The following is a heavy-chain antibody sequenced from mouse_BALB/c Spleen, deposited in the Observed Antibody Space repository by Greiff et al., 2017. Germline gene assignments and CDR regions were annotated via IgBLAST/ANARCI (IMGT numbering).Heavy chain of an antibody. Sequence: EVQGVESGGGLVKPGGSLKLSCAASGFTFSSYTMSWVRQTPEKRLEWVATISSGGSYTYYPDSVKGRFTISRDNAKNTLYLQMSSLKSEDTAMYYCTRDRGRTYAMDYWGQGTSVTVSS. CDR1: GFTFSSYT. CDR3: TRDRGRTYAMDY. J-gene: IGHJ4*01. CDR2: ISSGGSYT. V-gene: IGHV5-6-4*01.